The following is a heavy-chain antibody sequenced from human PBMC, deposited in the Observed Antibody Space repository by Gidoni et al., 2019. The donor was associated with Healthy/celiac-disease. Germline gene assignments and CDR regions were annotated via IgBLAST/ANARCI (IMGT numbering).Heavy chain of an antibody. CDR2: IYYSGST. Sequence: QLQLQESGPGLVKPSETLSLTCNVSGGSSSSSSYYWGWIRQTPGKGLEWIGSIYYSGSTYYNPSLKSRVTISVDTSKNQFSLKLSSVTAADTAVYYCAREYSGYYKGVDYWGQGTLFTVSS. CDR3: AREYSGYYKGVDY. CDR1: GGSSSSSSYY. V-gene: IGHV4-39*07. D-gene: IGHD3-22*01. J-gene: IGHJ4*02.